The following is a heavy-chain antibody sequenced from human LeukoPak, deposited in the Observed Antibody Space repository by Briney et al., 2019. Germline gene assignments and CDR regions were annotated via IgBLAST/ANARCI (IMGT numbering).Heavy chain of an antibody. J-gene: IGHJ3*02. CDR2: MNPNSGNT. CDR1: GYTFTSYD. V-gene: IGHV1-8*03. CDR3: ARAVGAHDAFDI. D-gene: IGHD1-26*01. Sequence: ASVKVSCKASGYTFTSYDINWVRQATGQGLEWMGWMNPNSGNTGYAQKFQGRVTITRNTSISTAYMELSSLRSEDTAVYYCARAVGAHDAFDIWGQGTMVTVSS.